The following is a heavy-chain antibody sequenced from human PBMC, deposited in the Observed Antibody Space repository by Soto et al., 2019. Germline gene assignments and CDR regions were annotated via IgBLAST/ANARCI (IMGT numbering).Heavy chain of an antibody. Sequence: LRLSCGAPGVTFKDYGMHWVRQAPGKGLEWVAVTSYDGKQTYYADSVKGRFTISKDKSKRTLFLQMNSLRVDDTAVYYCARDGWGSNWYFDLWGRGTLVTVSS. CDR2: TSYDGKQT. CDR3: ARDGWGSNWYFDL. CDR1: GVTFKDYG. J-gene: IGHJ2*01. V-gene: IGHV3-30*03. D-gene: IGHD3-16*01.